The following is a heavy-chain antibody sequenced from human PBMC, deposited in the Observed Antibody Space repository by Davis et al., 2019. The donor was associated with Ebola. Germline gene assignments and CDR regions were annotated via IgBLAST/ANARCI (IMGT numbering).Heavy chain of an antibody. Sequence: GGSLRLSCAGSGFNLSTTYMGWVRQAPGKGLDWVSSLYPGSSTYYADSVKGRFSISRDNSKNTLYLQMNSLRAEDTAVYYCARDYYGDYVAYWGRGTLVTVSS. CDR3: ARDYYGDYVAY. V-gene: IGHV3-53*01. CDR2: LYPGSST. CDR1: GFNLSTTY. D-gene: IGHD2-21*01. J-gene: IGHJ4*02.